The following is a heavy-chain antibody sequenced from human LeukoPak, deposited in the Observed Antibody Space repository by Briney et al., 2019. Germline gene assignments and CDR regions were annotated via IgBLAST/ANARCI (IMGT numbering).Heavy chain of an antibody. D-gene: IGHD3-22*01. Sequence: GGSLRLSCAASGFTFSSYAMSWVRQAPGKGLEWISTISGSGGNTYHADSVKGRFTISRDNSKNTLYLQMNSLRAEDTAVYYCAKDRGDYYDSSGYYSGGFDIGAKGQWSPSLQ. CDR3: AKDRGDYYDSSGYYSGGFDI. V-gene: IGHV3-23*01. CDR1: GFTFSSYA. J-gene: IGHJ3*02. CDR2: ISGSGGNT.